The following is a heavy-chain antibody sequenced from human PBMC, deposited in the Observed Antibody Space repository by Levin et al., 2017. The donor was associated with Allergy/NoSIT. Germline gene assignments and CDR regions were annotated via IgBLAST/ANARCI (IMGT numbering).Heavy chain of an antibody. CDR2: INSDGSNT. CDR3: ARGGCSSTSCLDN. J-gene: IGHJ4*02. D-gene: IGHD2-2*01. Sequence: GGSLRLSCAASGFTFSSYWVHWVRQVPGKGLVWVSRINSDGSNTNYADSVKGRFTISRDNAKNTLYLQMNSLRDEDTAVYYCARGGCSSTSCLDNWGQGTLVTVSP. CDR1: GFTFSSYW. V-gene: IGHV3-74*01.